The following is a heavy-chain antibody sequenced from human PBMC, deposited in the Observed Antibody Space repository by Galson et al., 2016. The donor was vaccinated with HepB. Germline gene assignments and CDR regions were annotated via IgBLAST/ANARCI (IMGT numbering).Heavy chain of an antibody. CDR2: INGRGDDT. D-gene: IGHD3-10*01. J-gene: IGHJ4*02. V-gene: IGHV3-23*01. Sequence: SLRLSCAASGFSFSTYAMSWVRQAPGKGLEWVAGINGRGDDTNYADSVKGRFTISRGSSKNTLFLQMNYLRGDDTALYYCVRRPGPLDYWGQGTLVTVSS. CDR1: GFSFSTYA. CDR3: VRRPGPLDY.